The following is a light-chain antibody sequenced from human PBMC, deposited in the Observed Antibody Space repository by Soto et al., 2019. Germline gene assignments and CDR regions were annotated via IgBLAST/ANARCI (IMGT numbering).Light chain of an antibody. J-gene: IGLJ1*01. CDR2: HVS. CDR3: CSYAGNYYV. CDR1: RSDVGGYNY. Sequence: QSALTQPRSVSGSPGQSVTISCTGTRSDVGGYNYVSWYQQHPGKAPKLMIYHVSKRPSGVPDRFSGSKSGNTASLTISGLQAEDEADYYCCSYAGNYYVFGTGTKVTVL. V-gene: IGLV2-11*01.